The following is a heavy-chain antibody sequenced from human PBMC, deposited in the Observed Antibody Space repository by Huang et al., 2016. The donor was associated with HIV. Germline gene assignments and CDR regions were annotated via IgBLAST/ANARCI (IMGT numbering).Heavy chain of an antibody. D-gene: IGHD1-7*01. J-gene: IGHJ6*02. V-gene: IGHV3-7*01. CDR2: NKQDESEK. Sequence: VESVGRSVQPGGSIKLSCVGSTFTFGAYWMSWVRQPPGKGLEWVANNKQDESEKYYVDSVKGRFNISRDNARKVLFVEMDDLRVEDTAIYFCATKTAGMDIWGQGTTVTVSS. CDR1: TFTFGAYW. CDR3: ATKTAGMDI.